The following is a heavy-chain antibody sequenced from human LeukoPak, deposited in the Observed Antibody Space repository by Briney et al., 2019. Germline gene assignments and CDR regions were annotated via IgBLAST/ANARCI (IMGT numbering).Heavy chain of an antibody. V-gene: IGHV4-34*01. D-gene: IGHD3-10*01. CDR2: INHSGST. CDR1: GGSFSGYY. CDR3: ARGRITMVRGVTQYYFDY. J-gene: IGHJ4*02. Sequence: PSETLSLTCAVYGGSFSGYYWSWIRQPPGKGLEWIGEINHSGSTNYNPSLKSRVTISVDPSKNQFSLKLSSVTAADTAVYYCARGRITMVRGVTQYYFDYWGQGTLVTVSS.